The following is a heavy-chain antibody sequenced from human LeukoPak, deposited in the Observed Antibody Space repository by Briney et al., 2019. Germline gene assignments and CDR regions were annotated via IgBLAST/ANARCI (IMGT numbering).Heavy chain of an antibody. D-gene: IGHD6-19*01. V-gene: IGHV3-74*01. CDR2: INSDGSST. Sequence: PGGSLRLSCAASGFTFSSYWMHWVRQAPGKGLVWVSRINSDGSSTSYADSVKGRFTISRDNAKNTLYLQMNSLRADDTAVYYCARALAVAGTGEFDPWGQRTLVTVSS. J-gene: IGHJ5*02. CDR1: GFTFSSYW. CDR3: ARALAVAGTGEFDP.